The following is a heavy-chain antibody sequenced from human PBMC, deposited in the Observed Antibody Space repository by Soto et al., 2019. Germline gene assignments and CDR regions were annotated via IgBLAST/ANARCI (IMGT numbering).Heavy chain of an antibody. J-gene: IGHJ4*02. Sequence: QVQLVQSGAEVKKPGSSVKVSCKTSGGTFSTYSILLVRQSPGAGLDRMRRSLPIFGTANYAQKFQDRVTNTANKASNTAFLELSILKFEDTAMDYCARGIGNNSGVGRNSSFDYWGQGTLVTVS. CDR2: SLPIFGTA. CDR1: GGTFSTYS. CDR3: ARGIGNNSGVGRNSSFDY. D-gene: IGHD7-27*01. V-gene: IGHV1-69*06.